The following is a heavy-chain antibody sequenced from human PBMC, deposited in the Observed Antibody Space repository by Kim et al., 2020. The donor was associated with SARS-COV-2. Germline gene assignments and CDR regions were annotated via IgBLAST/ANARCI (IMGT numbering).Heavy chain of an antibody. CDR1: GYTFTSYY. V-gene: IGHV1-46*01. CDR3: ASSPKEGRGAFDI. Sequence: ASVKVSCKASGYTFTSYYMHWVRQAPGQGLEWMGIINPSGGSTSYAQKFQGRVTMTRDTSTRTVYMELRSLRSEDTAVYFCASSPKEGRGAFDIWGQGTMVTVSS. J-gene: IGHJ3*02. CDR2: INPSGGST.